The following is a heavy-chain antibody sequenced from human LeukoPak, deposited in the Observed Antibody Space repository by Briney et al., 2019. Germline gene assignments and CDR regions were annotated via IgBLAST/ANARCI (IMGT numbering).Heavy chain of an antibody. Sequence: PGGSLRLSCAASGFTFSSYSMNWVRQAPGKGLEWVSYISSSSSTIYYADSVKGRFTISRDNAKNSLYLQMNSLRAEDTAVYYCAGEGYDFRYYMDVWGKGTTVTVSS. CDR2: ISSSSSTI. CDR1: GFTFSSYS. D-gene: IGHD3-3*01. CDR3: AGEGYDFRYYMDV. V-gene: IGHV3-48*01. J-gene: IGHJ6*03.